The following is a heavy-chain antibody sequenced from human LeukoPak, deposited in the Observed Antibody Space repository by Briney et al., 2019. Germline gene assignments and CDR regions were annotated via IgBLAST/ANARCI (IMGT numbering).Heavy chain of an antibody. CDR2: IRWNRGSI. V-gene: IGHV3-9*01. D-gene: IGHD3-22*01. Sequence: PGGSLRLSCAASGFIFDDYCMRWVRQAPGKGLEWVSGIRWNRGSIGYVDSVKGRFTISRDNAKNSLYLQMNSLRAEDTAVYYCARDLGETWYYYDSSGSDYWGQGTLGTVSA. CDR1: GFIFDDYC. J-gene: IGHJ4*02. CDR3: ARDLGETWYYYDSSGSDY.